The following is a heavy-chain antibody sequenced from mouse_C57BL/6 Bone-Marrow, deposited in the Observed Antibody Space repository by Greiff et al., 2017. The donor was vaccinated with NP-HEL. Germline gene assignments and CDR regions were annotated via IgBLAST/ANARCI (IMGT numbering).Heavy chain of an antibody. D-gene: IGHD2-4*01. CDR2: IYPGDGDT. J-gene: IGHJ3*01. CDR1: GYAFSSSW. CDR3: ATDYDDAY. Sequence: VQLQQSGPELVKPGASVKISCKASGYAFSSSWMNWVKQRPGKGLEWIGRIYPGDGDTNYNGKFKGKATLTADKSSSTAYMQLSSLTSEDSAVYFCATDYDDAYWGQGTLVTVSA. V-gene: IGHV1-82*01.